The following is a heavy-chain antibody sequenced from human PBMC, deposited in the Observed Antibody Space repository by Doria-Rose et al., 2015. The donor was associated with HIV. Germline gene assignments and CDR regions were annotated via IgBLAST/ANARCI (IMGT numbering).Heavy chain of an antibody. D-gene: IGHD6-13*01. J-gene: IGHJ4*02. CDR3: ARIKSSRWYHKYYFDF. V-gene: IGHV2-26*01. CDR2: IFSDDER. CDR1: GVSLSSPGMG. Sequence: QVTLKESGPVLVKPTETLTLTCTVSGVSLSSPGMGVSWIRQPPGKALEWLANIFSDDERSYKTSLKGRLTVSRVTSKSQVVLTMTDMDPVDTATYYCARIKSSRWYHKYYFDFWGQGTLVIVPA.